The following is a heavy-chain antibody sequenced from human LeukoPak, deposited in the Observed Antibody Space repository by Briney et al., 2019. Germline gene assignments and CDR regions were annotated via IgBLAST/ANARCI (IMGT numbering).Heavy chain of an antibody. CDR1: GGSFSGYS. J-gene: IGHJ4*02. Sequence: PSETLSLTCAVYGGSFSGYSWSWIRQPPGKGLEWIGEIILGGSTNYNPSLKSRVTISVDTSKNQFSLKLSSVTAADTAVYYCARLGRHYYDSSGYSHRGFDYWGQGTLVTVSS. V-gene: IGHV4-34*12. D-gene: IGHD3-22*01. CDR3: ARLGRHYYDSSGYSHRGFDY. CDR2: IILGGST.